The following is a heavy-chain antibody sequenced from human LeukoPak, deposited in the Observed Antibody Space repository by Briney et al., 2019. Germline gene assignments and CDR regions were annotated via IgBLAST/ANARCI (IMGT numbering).Heavy chain of an antibody. CDR1: GGTFSSYA. V-gene: IGHV1-69*05. D-gene: IGHD3-3*01. CDR3: ARDGGKQNYDFWSGYLTFDY. J-gene: IGHJ4*02. Sequence: SVKVSCKASGGTFSSYATSWVRQAPGQGLEWMGRIIPIFGTANYAQKFQGRVTITTDESTSTAYMELSSLRSEDTAVYYCARDGGKQNYDFWSGYLTFDYWGQGTLVTVSS. CDR2: IIPIFGTA.